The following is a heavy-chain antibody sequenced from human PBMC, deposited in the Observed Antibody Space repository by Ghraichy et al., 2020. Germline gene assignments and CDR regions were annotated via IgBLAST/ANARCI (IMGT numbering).Heavy chain of an antibody. J-gene: IGHJ4*02. CDR1: GFTFSSYA. CDR3: AKDPRYYYGSGSYYLYYFDY. CDR2: ISGSGGST. Sequence: GESLRLSCAASGFTFSSYAMSWVRQAPGKGLEWVSAISGSGGSTYYADSVKGRFTISRDNSKNTLYLQMNSLRAEDTAVYYCAKDPRYYYGSGSYYLYYFDYWGQGTLVTVSS. V-gene: IGHV3-23*01. D-gene: IGHD3-10*01.